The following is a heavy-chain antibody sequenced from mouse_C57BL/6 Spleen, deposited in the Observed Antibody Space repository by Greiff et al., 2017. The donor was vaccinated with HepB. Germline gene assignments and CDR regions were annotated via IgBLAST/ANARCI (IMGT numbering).Heavy chain of an antibody. CDR3: ARLDYSNVFDY. CDR1: GYAFSSSW. D-gene: IGHD2-5*01. Sequence: QVQLQQSGPELVKPGASVKISCKASGYAFSSSWMNWVKQRPGKGLEWIGRIYPGDGDTNYNGKFKGKATLTADKSSSTASMQLSSLTSEDSAVYFCARLDYSNVFDYWGQGTTLTVSS. V-gene: IGHV1-82*01. J-gene: IGHJ2*01. CDR2: IYPGDGDT.